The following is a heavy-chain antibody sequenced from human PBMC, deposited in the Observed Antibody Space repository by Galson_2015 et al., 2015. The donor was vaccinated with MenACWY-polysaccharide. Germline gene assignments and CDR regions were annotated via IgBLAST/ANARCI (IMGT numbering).Heavy chain of an antibody. J-gene: IGHJ3*02. CDR1: GFTFSTYE. CDR2: INTASVT. CDR3: ARELQAVGGDASDM. V-gene: IGHV3-48*03. D-gene: IGHD3-16*01. Sequence: SLRLSCAASGFTFSTYEMNWLRQAPGKGLEWVSYINTASVTRYADSAKGRFTIARDNAKNSLYLQMNSLRAEDTAIYYCARELQAVGGDASDMWGQGTMVTVSS.